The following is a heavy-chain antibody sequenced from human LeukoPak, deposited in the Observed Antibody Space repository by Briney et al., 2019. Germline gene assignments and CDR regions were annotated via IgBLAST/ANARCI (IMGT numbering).Heavy chain of an antibody. CDR2: IYTSGST. CDR3: ARVLNWNYVAIGY. CDR1: GGSISSGSYY. J-gene: IGHJ4*02. D-gene: IGHD1-7*01. Sequence: PSETLSLTCTVSGGSISSGSYYWSWIRQPAGKGLEWIGRIYTSGSTNYNPSLKSRVTISVDTSKNQFSLKLSSVTAADTAVYYCARVLNWNYVAIGYWGQGTLVTVSS. V-gene: IGHV4-61*02.